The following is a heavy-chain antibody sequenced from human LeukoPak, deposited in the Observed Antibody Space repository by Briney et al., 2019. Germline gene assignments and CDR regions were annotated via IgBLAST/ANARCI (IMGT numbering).Heavy chain of an antibody. D-gene: IGHD3-10*01. J-gene: IGHJ6*03. V-gene: IGHV3-48*03. CDR3: ARDGYYGSGSYYYYYMDV. CDR1: GFTFSSYE. CDR2: ISSSGSTI. Sequence: GGSLRLSCAASGFTFSSYEMNWVRQASGKGLEWVSYISSSGSTIYYADSVKGRFTISRDNAKNSLYLQMNSLRAEDTALYYCARDGYYGSGSYYYYYMDVWGKGTTVTVSS.